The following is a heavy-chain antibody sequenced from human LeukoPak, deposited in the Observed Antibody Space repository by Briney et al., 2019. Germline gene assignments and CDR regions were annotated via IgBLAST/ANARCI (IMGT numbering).Heavy chain of an antibody. CDR2: ISGSGGST. V-gene: IGHV3-23*01. Sequence: GGSLRLSCVASGFTFNNHAMSWVRQAPGKGLEWVSAISGSGGSTYYADSVKGRFTISRDNSKNTLYLQMNSLRAEDTAVYYCAKESADSSGYDYYYYYYMDVWGKGTTVTVSS. CDR1: GFTFNNHA. D-gene: IGHD3-22*01. J-gene: IGHJ6*03. CDR3: AKESADSSGYDYYYYYYMDV.